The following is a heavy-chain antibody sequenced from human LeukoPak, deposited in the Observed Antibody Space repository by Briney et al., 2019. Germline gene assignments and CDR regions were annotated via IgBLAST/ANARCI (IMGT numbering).Heavy chain of an antibody. CDR3: ARDQRYYIPDY. CDR2: ISSSSSTI. J-gene: IGHJ4*02. V-gene: IGHV3-48*01. Sequence: GGSLRLSCAASGFTFSTSWMNWVRQAPGKGLEWVSYISSSSSTIYYADSVKGRFTISRDNAKNSLYLQMNSLRAEDTAVYYCARDQRYYIPDYWGQGTLVTVSS. CDR1: GFTFSTSW. D-gene: IGHD3-10*01.